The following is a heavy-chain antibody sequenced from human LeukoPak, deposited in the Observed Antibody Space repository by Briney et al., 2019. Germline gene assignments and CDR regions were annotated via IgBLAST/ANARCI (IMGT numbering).Heavy chain of an antibody. CDR3: ATSRLHDYIIEYYFDY. J-gene: IGHJ4*02. D-gene: IGHD4-11*01. Sequence: PSETLSLTCTVSGGSISNYYWSWIRQPAGKGLEWIGRIFTSGSTNYNPSLKSRVTMSVDKSKNQFSLRLNSVTAADTAVYYCATSRLHDYIIEYYFDYWGQGTLVTVSS. CDR2: IFTSGST. CDR1: GGSISNYY. V-gene: IGHV4-4*07.